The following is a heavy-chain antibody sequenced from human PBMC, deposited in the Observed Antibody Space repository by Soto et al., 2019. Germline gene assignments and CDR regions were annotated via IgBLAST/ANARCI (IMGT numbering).Heavy chain of an antibody. J-gene: IGHJ6*02. V-gene: IGHV1-46*01. CDR2: INPGGSTA. Sequence: ASVKVSCKATGYTFTNNYIHWVRQAPGQGLEWMAIINPGGSTATYAQKFQGRVTMTRDTSTSTVYMELSSLRFEDTAVYYCASSYCISTSCPPYYGMDVWGQGTTVTVSS. CDR3: ASSYCISTSCPPYYGMDV. D-gene: IGHD2-2*01. CDR1: GYTFTNNY.